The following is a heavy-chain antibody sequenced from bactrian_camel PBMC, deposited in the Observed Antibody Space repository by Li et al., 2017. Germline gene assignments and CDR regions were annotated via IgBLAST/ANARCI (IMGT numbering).Heavy chain of an antibody. CDR2: IDSGETI. Sequence: HVQLVESGGGSVQAGGSLRLSCAASGYAYSLSCMGWFRQAPGKEREGVAAIDSGETISYADSVKGRFTISKDNAKTTLYLRMTSLTPEDTAMYYCAAMCELGGPFNFWGHGTQVTVS. CDR3: AAMCELGGPFNF. CDR1: GYAYSLSC. D-gene: IGHD3*01. J-gene: IGHJ4*01. V-gene: IGHV3S53*01.